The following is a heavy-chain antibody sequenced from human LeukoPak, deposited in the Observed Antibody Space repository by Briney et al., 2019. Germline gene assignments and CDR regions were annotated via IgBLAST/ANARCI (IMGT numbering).Heavy chain of an antibody. J-gene: IGHJ6*03. V-gene: IGHV4-4*07. CDR3: AGRVVAPSYYYYYYYMDV. CDR2: IYTSGST. D-gene: IGHD2-15*01. CDR1: GGSISSYY. Sequence: KSSETLSLTCTVSGGSISSYYWSWIRQPAGKGLEWIGRIYTSGSTNYNPSLKSRVTMSVDTSKNQFSLKLSSVTAADTAVYYCAGRVVAPSYYYYYYYMDVWGKGTTVTVSS.